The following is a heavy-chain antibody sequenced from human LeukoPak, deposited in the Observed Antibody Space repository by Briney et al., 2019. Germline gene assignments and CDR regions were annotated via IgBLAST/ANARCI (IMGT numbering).Heavy chain of an antibody. CDR3: ARGLLWFGDPYYYMDV. D-gene: IGHD3-10*01. Sequence: ASVKVSCKASVGTFSSYAISWVRQAPGQGLEWMGGIIPIFGTANYAQKFQGRVTITADESTSTAYMELSSLRSEDTAVYYCARGLLWFGDPYYYMDVWGKGTTVTISS. J-gene: IGHJ6*03. CDR2: IIPIFGTA. V-gene: IGHV1-69*13. CDR1: VGTFSSYA.